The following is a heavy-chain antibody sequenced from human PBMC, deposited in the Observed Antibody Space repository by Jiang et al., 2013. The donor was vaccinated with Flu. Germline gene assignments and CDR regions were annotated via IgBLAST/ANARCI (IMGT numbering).Heavy chain of an antibody. CDR1: GGSISSYY. V-gene: IGHV4-59*01. D-gene: IGHD3-22*01. CDR2: IYYSGST. J-gene: IGHJ4*02. Sequence: LLKPSETLSLTCTVSGGSISSYYWSWIRQPPGKGLEWIGYIYYSGSTNYNPSLKSRVTISVDTSKNQFSLKLSSVTAADTAVYYCARDNPDSTEGFDYWGQGTLVTVSS. CDR3: ARDNPDSTEGFDY.